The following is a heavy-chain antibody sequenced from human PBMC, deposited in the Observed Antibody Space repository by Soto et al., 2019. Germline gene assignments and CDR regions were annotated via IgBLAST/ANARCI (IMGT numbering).Heavy chain of an antibody. CDR1: GFTFRTSA. CDR3: AKVATAYNWNYGVFFDY. D-gene: IGHD1-7*01. J-gene: IGHJ4*02. CDR2: ISSGGGTT. V-gene: IGHV3-23*01. Sequence: GGSLRLSCAASGFTFRTSAMTWVRQAPGKGLEWVSVISSGGGTTYYADSVKGRFTISRDNSKNTLYLQMNSLRAEDTAIYYCAKVATAYNWNYGVFFDYWGLGTLVTVSS.